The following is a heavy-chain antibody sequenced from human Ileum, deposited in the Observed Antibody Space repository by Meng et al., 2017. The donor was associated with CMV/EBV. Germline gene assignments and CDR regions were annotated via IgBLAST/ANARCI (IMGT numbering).Heavy chain of an antibody. J-gene: IGHJ4*02. CDR3: ARWVYSSSWYARFDY. Sequence: SETLSLTCAVYGGSFSGYYWSWIRQPPGKGLEWIGEINHSGSTNYNPSLKSRVTISVDTSKNQFSLKLSSATAADTAVYYCARWVYSSSWYARFDYWGQGALVTVSS. D-gene: IGHD6-13*01. CDR2: INHSGST. CDR1: GGSFSGYY. V-gene: IGHV4-34*01.